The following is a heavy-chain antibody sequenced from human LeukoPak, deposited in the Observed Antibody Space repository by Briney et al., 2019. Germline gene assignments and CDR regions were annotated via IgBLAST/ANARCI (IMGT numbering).Heavy chain of an antibody. V-gene: IGHV1-2*02. CDR2: INPNSGGT. D-gene: IGHD6-13*01. CDR3: ARDCSFGTHSSSWYF. CDR1: GYTFTGYY. J-gene: IGHJ4*02. Sequence: ASVQVSCMASGYTFTGYYMHRVPQAPGQGLEWMGWINPNSGGTNYAQKFQGRVTMTRDTSISTAYMELSRLRSDDTAVYYCARDCSFGTHSSSWYFGGQGTLVTVSS.